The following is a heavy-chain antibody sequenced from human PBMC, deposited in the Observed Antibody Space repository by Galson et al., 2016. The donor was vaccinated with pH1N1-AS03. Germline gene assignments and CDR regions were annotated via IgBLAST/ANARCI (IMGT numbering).Heavy chain of an antibody. D-gene: IGHD6-19*01. J-gene: IGHJ5*02. CDR1: GYTLTEYY. CDR3: ARNRPIAVSGTDGFDP. V-gene: IGHV1-2*02. Sequence: SVKVSCKASGYTLTEYYLHWVRQAPGQGPEWMGWINPNSGGTKYAQKFQGRVTTTRDTSISTAYMEMSNLKSDDTAVYYCARNRPIAVSGTDGFDPWGQGTLVAVSS. CDR2: INPNSGGT.